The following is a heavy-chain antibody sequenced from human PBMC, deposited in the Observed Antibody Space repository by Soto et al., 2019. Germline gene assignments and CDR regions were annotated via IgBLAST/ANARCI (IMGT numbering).Heavy chain of an antibody. J-gene: IGHJ6*02. CDR1: GFTFSSYW. V-gene: IGHV3-74*01. CDR3: ARDGPYYDFRSGSYYYYGMDV. D-gene: IGHD3-3*01. CDR2: INSDGSST. Sequence: GGSLRLSCAASGFTFSSYWMHWVRQAPGKGLVWVSRINSDGSSTSYADSVKGRFTISRDNAKNTLYLQMNSLRAEDTAVYYCARDGPYYDFRSGSYYYYGMDVWGQGTTVTVYS.